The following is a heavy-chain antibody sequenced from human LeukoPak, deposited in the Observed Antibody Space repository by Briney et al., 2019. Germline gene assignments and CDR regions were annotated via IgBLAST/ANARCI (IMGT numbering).Heavy chain of an antibody. D-gene: IGHD2-2*01. CDR1: GYTFTGYY. V-gene: IGHV1-2*02. CDR3: ATSRGYCSSTSCRDDYYFDY. J-gene: IGHJ4*02. Sequence: ASVKVSCKASGYTFTGYYMHWVRQAPGQGLESMGWINPNSGGTNYAQKFQGRVTMTRDTSISTAYMELSRLRSDDTAVYYCATSRGYCSSTSCRDDYYFDYWGQGTLVTVSS. CDR2: INPNSGGT.